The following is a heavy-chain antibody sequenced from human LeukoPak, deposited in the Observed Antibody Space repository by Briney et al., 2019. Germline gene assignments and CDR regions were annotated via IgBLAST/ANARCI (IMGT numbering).Heavy chain of an antibody. J-gene: IGHJ6*03. CDR3: ARVAARRGYYYYYYMDV. CDR2: INPSGGST. Sequence: ASVKVSCKASGYTFTSYYMHWVRQAPGQGLEWMGIINPSGGSTSYAQKFQGRVTMTRDMSTSTVYMELSSLRSEDTALYYCARVAARRGYYYYYYMDVWGKGTTVTVSS. V-gene: IGHV1-46*01. CDR1: GYTFTSYY. D-gene: IGHD6-6*01.